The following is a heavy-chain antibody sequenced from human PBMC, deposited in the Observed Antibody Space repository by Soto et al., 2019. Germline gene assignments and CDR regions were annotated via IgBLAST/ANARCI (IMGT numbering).Heavy chain of an antibody. CDR3: AKDAIAVPATRAGFDC. CDR2: VGSTGRPT. J-gene: IGHJ4*02. D-gene: IGHD6-19*01. Sequence: EVQLLEYGGGLVQPGGSLRLSFEASEFTFSSFALGWVRWAPGKGLEGASDVGSTGRPTYYADSVKGRFTISRDNSKNTLYLQMNSLTDEDTAVYYCAKDAIAVPATRAGFDCWGQGTLVTVSS. CDR1: EFTFSSFA. V-gene: IGHV3-23*01.